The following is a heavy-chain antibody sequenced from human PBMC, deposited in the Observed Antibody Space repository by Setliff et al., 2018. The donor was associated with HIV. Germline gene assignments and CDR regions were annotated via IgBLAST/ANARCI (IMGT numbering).Heavy chain of an antibody. V-gene: IGHV3-49*04. J-gene: IGHJ4*02. CDR1: GFTFGDYA. Sequence: PGGSLRLSCTASGFTFGDYAMSWVRQAPGKGLEWVGFIRSKAYGGTTEYAASVKGRFTISRDDSKSIAYLQMNSLKTEDTAVYYCTPTDYGGSDYWGQGTLVTVSS. CDR2: IRSKAYGGTT. CDR3: TPTDYGGSDY. D-gene: IGHD3-10*01.